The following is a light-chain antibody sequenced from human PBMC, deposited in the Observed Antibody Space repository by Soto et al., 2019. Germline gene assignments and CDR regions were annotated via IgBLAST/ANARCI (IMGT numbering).Light chain of an antibody. J-gene: IGKJ2*01. V-gene: IGKV1-5*03. CDR3: QQYYSYSLYT. CDR1: QSISSW. Sequence: DIQMTQSPPILSASVGDRVTITCRASQSISSWLAWYQQRPGKAPKLLIHKASGLESGVPSRFSGSGSWTEFTLTISSLQADDFATYYCQQYYSYSLYTFGQGTKLEMK. CDR2: KAS.